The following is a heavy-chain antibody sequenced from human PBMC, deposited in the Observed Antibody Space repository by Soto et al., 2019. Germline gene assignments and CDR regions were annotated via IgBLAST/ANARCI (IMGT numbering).Heavy chain of an antibody. V-gene: IGHV4-34*01. J-gene: IGHJ4*02. CDR2: INHSGST. CDR3: AGGEWFGELNY. CDR1: GGSFSGYY. Sequence: SETLSLTCAVYGGSFSGYYWSWIRQPPGKGLEWIGEINHSGSTNYNPCLKSRVTISVDTSKNQFSLKLSSVTAADTAVYYCAGGEWFGELNYWGQGTLVTVSS. D-gene: IGHD3-10*01.